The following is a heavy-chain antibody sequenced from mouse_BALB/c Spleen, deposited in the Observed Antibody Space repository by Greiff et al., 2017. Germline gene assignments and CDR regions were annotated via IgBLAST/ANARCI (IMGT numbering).Heavy chain of an antibody. J-gene: IGHJ3*01. CDR3: AREATVPWFAY. CDR1: GFTFSSYA. Sequence: EVQVVESGGGLVKPGGSLKLSCAASGFTFSSYAMSWVRQTPEKRLEWVASISSGGSTYYPDSVKGRFTISRDNARNILYLQMSSLRSEDTAMYYCAREATVPWFAYWGQGTLVTVSA. D-gene: IGHD1-1*01. V-gene: IGHV5-6-5*01. CDR2: ISSGGST.